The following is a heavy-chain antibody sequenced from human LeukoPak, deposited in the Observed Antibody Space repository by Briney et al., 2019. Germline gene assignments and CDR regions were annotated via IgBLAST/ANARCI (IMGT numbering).Heavy chain of an antibody. Sequence: PGGSLRLSCAASGFTFSSYAMSWVRQAPGKGLEWVSAISGSGGSTYYADSVKGRFTVSRDNSKNTLYLQMNSLRAEDTAVYYCAKGKVVISYFDYWGQGTLVTVSS. V-gene: IGHV3-23*01. CDR1: GFTFSSYA. J-gene: IGHJ4*02. D-gene: IGHD3-22*01. CDR3: AKGKVVISYFDY. CDR2: ISGSGGST.